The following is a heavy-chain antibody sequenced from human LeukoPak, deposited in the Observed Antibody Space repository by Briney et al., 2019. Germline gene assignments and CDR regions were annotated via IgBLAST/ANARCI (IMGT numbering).Heavy chain of an antibody. J-gene: IGHJ5*02. CDR3: ARAGVTMVRGVILNWFDP. CDR2: IYYSGST. CDR1: GGSISSGSYY. Sequence: SETLSLTCTVSGGSISSGSYYWGWIRQPPGKGLEWIGSIYYSGSTYYNPSLKSRVTISVDTSKNQFSLKLSSVTAADTAVYYCARAGVTMVRGVILNWFDPWGQGTLVTVSS. V-gene: IGHV4-39*07. D-gene: IGHD3-10*01.